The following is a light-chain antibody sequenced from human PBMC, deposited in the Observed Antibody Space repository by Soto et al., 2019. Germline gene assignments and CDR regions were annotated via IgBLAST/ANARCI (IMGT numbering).Light chain of an antibody. Sequence: IQMTQSPSTLSSTPGDRVTITCRASQSISSWLAWYQHKPGKAPKLLIYDASNLDSGVPSRFSGIGSGTDGTITVTGLKTEDVATYDGQQSYGTPITFGQGTRLEIK. CDR1: QSISSW. CDR3: QQSYGTPIT. CDR2: DAS. V-gene: IGKV1-39*01. J-gene: IGKJ5*01.